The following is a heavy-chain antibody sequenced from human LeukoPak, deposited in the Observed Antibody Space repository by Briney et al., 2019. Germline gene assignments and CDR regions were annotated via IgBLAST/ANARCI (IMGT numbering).Heavy chain of an antibody. V-gene: IGHV1-18*01. D-gene: IGHD1-26*01. CDR2: ISAYNGNT. CDR1: GYTFTSYG. CDR3: AKSGKGLLRPYFDY. J-gene: IGHJ4*02. Sequence: ASVKVSCKASGYTFTSYGISWVRQAPGQGLEWMGWISAYNGNTNYAQELQGRVTMTTDTSTSTAYMELRSLRSDDTAVYYCAKSGKGLLRPYFDYWGQGTLVTVSS.